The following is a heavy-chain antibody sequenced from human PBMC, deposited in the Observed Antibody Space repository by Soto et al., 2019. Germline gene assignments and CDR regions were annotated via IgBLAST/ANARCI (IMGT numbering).Heavy chain of an antibody. V-gene: IGHV3-7*01. D-gene: IGHD6-13*01. CDR2: IKEDGSDK. Sequence: EVQLVESGGGLVQPGGSLRLSCLDSGFTFSTYWMSWVRQAPGKGLEWVANIKEDGSDKYYVDSVKGRFTISRDNAKNSLFLQMNSLRADDTAVYYCARGLYSSSWYPDYFDYWGQGTLVTVSS. J-gene: IGHJ4*02. CDR1: GFTFSTYW. CDR3: ARGLYSSSWYPDYFDY.